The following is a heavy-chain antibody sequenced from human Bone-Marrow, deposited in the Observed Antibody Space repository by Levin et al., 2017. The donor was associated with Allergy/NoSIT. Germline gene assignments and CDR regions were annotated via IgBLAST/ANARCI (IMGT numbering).Heavy chain of an antibody. V-gene: IGHV3-72*01. D-gene: IGHD6-19*01. Sequence: GGSLRLSCAASGFSFNDHSMNWVRQAPGKGLEWVGRTRNKANIYTTEYAASVKGRFTISRDDSRSSLFLQMNSLQTENTAVYYCAREGDSSAYYIDFDYWGQGTLVTVSS. J-gene: IGHJ4*02. CDR3: AREGDSSAYYIDFDY. CDR2: TRNKANIYTT. CDR1: GFSFNDHS.